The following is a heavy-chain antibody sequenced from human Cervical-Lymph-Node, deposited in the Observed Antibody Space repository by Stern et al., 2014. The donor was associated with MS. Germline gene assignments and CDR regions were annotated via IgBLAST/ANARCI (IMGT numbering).Heavy chain of an antibody. J-gene: IGHJ5*02. CDR3: ARDPPVQQWLVNGWFDP. CDR2: IIPNSGGT. D-gene: IGHD6-19*01. V-gene: IGHV1-2*02. Sequence: QDQLVQSGAEVKKPGASVKVSCKASGYTFSAYYIHWVRQAPGQGLEWMGWIIPNSGGTNYAQKFQGRVTMTRDTSISTAYMELSSLRSDDTAVYYCARDPPVQQWLVNGWFDPWGQGTLVTVSS. CDR1: GYTFSAYY.